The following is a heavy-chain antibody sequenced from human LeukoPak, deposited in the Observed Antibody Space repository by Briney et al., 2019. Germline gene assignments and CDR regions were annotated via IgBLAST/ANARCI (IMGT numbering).Heavy chain of an antibody. CDR1: QFTFNIYP. Sequence: PGRSLRLSCAASQFTFNIYPMHWVRQAPGKGLEWVATIAYDGTNIFYADSVRGRFTISRDNSKSALFLVMNSLRGEDTAVYYCAREPYDISGYGMDVWGQGTMVTVSS. CDR3: AREPYDISGYGMDV. J-gene: IGHJ6*02. V-gene: IGHV3-30-3*01. CDR2: IAYDGTNI. D-gene: IGHD3-22*01.